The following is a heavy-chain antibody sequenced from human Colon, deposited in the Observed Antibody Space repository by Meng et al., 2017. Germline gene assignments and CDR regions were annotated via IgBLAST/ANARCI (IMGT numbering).Heavy chain of an antibody. Sequence: QVQLVQSGAEVKKPGASVKVSCKASGYAFTSYEINWVRQAPGQGLERMGWIDPNRDNTALAQHFRGRVTMIKDTSINTAYMELTSLRFDDTAVYYCARDRIGGFDLWGRGTLVTVSS. CDR1: GYAFTSYE. CDR3: ARDRIGGFDL. D-gene: IGHD2/OR15-2a*01. V-gene: IGHV1-8*01. J-gene: IGHJ4*02. CDR2: IDPNRDNT.